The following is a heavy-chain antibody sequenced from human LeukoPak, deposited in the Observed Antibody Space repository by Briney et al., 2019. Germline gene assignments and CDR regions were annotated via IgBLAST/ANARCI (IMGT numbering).Heavy chain of an antibody. J-gene: IGHJ5*02. CDR3: ARTDCSSTSCYTRGGFDP. Sequence: GESLKISCQGSGYSFTNYWIAWVRQMPGKGLEWMGIIYPGDSDTRYSPSFQGQVTISADKSISTAYLQWSSLKASDTAMYYCARTDCSSTSCYTRGGFDPWGQGTLVTVSS. V-gene: IGHV5-51*01. D-gene: IGHD2-2*02. CDR1: GYSFTNYW. CDR2: IYPGDSDT.